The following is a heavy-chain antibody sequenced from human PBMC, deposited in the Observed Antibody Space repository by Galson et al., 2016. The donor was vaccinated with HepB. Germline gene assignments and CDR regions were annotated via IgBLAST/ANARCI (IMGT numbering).Heavy chain of an antibody. D-gene: IGHD3-3*01. CDR1: GFTFSPSW. V-gene: IGHV3-74*01. Sequence: SLRLSCAGSGFTFSPSWMHWVRQVPGEGLVWVSRINGDGTNTTYADSVRGRFTISRDNATNSLYLQMNSLRAEETAVYYCARSLEGFGSGGIDVWGQGTTVTVSS. CDR3: ARSLEGFGSGGIDV. J-gene: IGHJ6*02. CDR2: INGDGTNT.